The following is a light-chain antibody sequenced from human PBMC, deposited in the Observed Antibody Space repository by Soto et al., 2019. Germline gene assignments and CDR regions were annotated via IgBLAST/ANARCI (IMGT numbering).Light chain of an antibody. V-gene: IGLV7-43*01. CDR2: STS. CDR3: LLFYGDAWV. J-gene: IGLJ3*02. Sequence: QAVVTQEPSLTVSPGGPVTLTWPSSTGAVTSGYYPNWFQQKAGQAPRVLIYSTSNKHSWTPARFSGSLLGGKAALTLSGVQPEDEAEYYCLLFYGDAWVFGGGTKLTVL. CDR1: TGAVTSGYY.